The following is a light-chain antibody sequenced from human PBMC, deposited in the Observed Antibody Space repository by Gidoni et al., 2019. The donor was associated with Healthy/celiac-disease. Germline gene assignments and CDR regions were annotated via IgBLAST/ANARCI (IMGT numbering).Light chain of an antibody. V-gene: IGKV3-15*01. CDR2: GAS. CDR1: QSVNSN. CDR3: QQYNNWPLT. J-gene: IGKJ4*01. Sequence: EIVMTQSPATLSVSPGERATLSCMASQSVNSNLAWYQQKPGQAPRLLIYGASTRATGIPARFSGSGSGTEFTLTISSLQSEDFAVYYCQQYNNWPLTFGGGTKVEIK.